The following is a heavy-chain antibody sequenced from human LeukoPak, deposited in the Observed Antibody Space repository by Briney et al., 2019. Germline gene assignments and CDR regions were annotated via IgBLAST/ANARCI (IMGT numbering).Heavy chain of an antibody. J-gene: IGHJ6*02. CDR3: AREVYCGRDCYNPGYGVDV. V-gene: IGHV3-23*01. D-gene: IGHD2-21*02. Sequence: GGSLRLSCAASGFTFSSYEMNWVRQAPGKGLEWVAVISGSGGRTYYANSVKGRFTISRDNSKNTLSLQMNSLRDEDTATYYCAREVYCGRDCYNPGYGVDVWGQGTTVTVSS. CDR2: ISGSGGRT. CDR1: GFTFSSYE.